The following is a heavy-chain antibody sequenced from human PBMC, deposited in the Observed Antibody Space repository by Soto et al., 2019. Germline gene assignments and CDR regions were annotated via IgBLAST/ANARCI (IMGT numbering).Heavy chain of an antibody. J-gene: IGHJ4*02. CDR3: ARAGPGIAVAGTYYFDY. CDR2: IIPIFGTA. CDR1: GGTFSSYA. D-gene: IGHD6-19*01. Sequence: SVKVSCKASGGTFSSYAISWVRQAPGQGLEWMGGIIPIFGTANYAQKFQGRVTITADESTSTAYMELSSLRSEGTAVYYCARAGPGIAVAGTYYFDYWGQGTLVTVSS. V-gene: IGHV1-69*13.